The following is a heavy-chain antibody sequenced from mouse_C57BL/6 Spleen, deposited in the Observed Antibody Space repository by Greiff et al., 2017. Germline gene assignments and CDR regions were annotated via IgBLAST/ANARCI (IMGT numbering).Heavy chain of an antibody. CDR1: GYTFTSYW. CDR3: AGAQARGDYARDY. Sequence: QVQLQQPGAELVKPGASVKLSCKASGYTFTSYWMQWVKQRPGQGLEWIGEIDPSDSYTNYNQKFKGKATLTVDTSSSTAYMQLSSLTSEDSAVYYCAGAQARGDYARDYWGQGTSVTVSS. J-gene: IGHJ4*01. D-gene: IGHD3-2*02. V-gene: IGHV1-50*01. CDR2: IDPSDSYT.